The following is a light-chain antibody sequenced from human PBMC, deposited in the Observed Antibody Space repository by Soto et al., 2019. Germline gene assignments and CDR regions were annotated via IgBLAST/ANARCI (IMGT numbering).Light chain of an antibody. CDR2: DVS. J-gene: IGLJ1*01. CDR1: SSDVGAYNS. V-gene: IGLV2-14*03. Sequence: QSVLTQPASVSGSPGQWITLSCTGTSSDVGAYNSVSWYQQHPGKAPKLIIYDVSTRPSGVSNRFSGSKSGNTASLTISGLQAEDEADYYCSSSTTSTTRVFGTGTKVTVL. CDR3: SSSTTSTTRV.